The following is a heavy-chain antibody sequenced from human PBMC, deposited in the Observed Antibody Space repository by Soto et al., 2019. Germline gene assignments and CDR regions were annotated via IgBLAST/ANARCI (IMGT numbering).Heavy chain of an antibody. D-gene: IGHD3-16*02. Sequence: SETLSLTCTVSGGSISSSSYYWGWIRQPPGKGLEWIGSIYYSGSTYYNPSLKSRVTISVDTSKNQFSLKLSSVTAADTAVYYCARWARGGGVIVKGKSQRNQGFDYWGQGTLVTVSS. V-gene: IGHV4-39*01. CDR1: GGSISSSSYY. CDR3: ARWARGGGVIVKGKSQRNQGFDY. CDR2: IYYSGST. J-gene: IGHJ4*02.